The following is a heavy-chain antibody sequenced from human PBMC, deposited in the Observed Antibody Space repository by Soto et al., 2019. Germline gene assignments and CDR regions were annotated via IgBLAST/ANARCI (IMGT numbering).Heavy chain of an antibody. D-gene: IGHD3-3*01. CDR1: GGSFSGYC. CDR3: ARDRITIFGSYYYYMDV. J-gene: IGHJ6*03. Sequence: SETLSLTCAVYGGSFSGYCWSWIRQPPGKGLEWIGEINHSGSTNYNPSLKSRVTISVDTSKNQFSLKLSSVTAADTAVYYCARDRITIFGSYYYYMDVWGKGTTVTVSS. CDR2: INHSGST. V-gene: IGHV4-34*01.